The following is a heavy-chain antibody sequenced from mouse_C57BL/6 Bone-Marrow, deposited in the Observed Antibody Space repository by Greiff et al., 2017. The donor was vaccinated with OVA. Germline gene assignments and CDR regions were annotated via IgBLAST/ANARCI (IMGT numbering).Heavy chain of an antibody. CDR3: AIYALARVYFDY. J-gene: IGHJ2*01. CDR2: IYPRSGNT. Sequence: VQLQQSGAELARPGASVKLSCKASGYTFTSYGISWVKQRTGQGLEWIGEIYPRSGNTYYNEKFKGKATLTGDKSSSPAYMELRSLTSADSAVYFCAIYALARVYFDYWGQGTTLTVSS. CDR1: GYTFTSYG. V-gene: IGHV1-81*01. D-gene: IGHD3-3*01.